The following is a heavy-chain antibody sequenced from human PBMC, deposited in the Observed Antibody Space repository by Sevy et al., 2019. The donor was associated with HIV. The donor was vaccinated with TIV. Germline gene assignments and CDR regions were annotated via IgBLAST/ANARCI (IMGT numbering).Heavy chain of an antibody. J-gene: IGHJ4*02. Sequence: GGSLRLSCAASGFTFSDHYMDWVRQAPGKGLEWVGRTRNKANSYTTEYAASVKGRFTISRDDSKNSLYLQMNSLKTEDTAVYYCASHYYGSGSSLGYWGQGTLVTVSS. V-gene: IGHV3-72*01. D-gene: IGHD3-10*01. CDR3: ASHYYGSGSSLGY. CDR1: GFTFSDHY. CDR2: TRNKANSYTT.